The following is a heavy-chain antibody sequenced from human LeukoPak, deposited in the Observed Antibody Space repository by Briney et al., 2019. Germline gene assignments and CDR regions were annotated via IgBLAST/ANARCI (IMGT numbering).Heavy chain of an antibody. CDR2: IWYDGSNE. CDR1: GFTFSGYG. J-gene: IGHJ4*02. Sequence: GGSLRLSCAASGFTFSGYGMHWVRQAPGKGLEWVATIWYDGSNEYYADSVKGRFTISRDNSKNTLYLQMNSLRAEDTAVYYCAKGDYYDSSGYYLLDYWGQGTLVTVSS. V-gene: IGHV3-30*02. D-gene: IGHD3-22*01. CDR3: AKGDYYDSSGYYLLDY.